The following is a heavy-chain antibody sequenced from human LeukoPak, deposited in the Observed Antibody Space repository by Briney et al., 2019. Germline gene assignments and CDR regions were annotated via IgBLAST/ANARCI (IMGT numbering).Heavy chain of an antibody. J-gene: IGHJ4*02. Sequence: GGSLRLSCAASGFTFGDYWMHWVRQAPGKGLVWVSRIISDGSSASYADSVKGRFTMSRDNAKNTMHLQMNSLRVEDTAVYYCVRDSNYHPDCWGQGTLVTVSS. D-gene: IGHD4-11*01. CDR3: VRDSNYHPDC. CDR1: GFTFGDYW. V-gene: IGHV3-74*01. CDR2: IISDGSSA.